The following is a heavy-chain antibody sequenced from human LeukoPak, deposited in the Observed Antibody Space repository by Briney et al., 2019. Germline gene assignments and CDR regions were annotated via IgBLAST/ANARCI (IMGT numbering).Heavy chain of an antibody. CDR2: ISSSSSYI. J-gene: IGHJ3*02. V-gene: IGHV3-21*01. Sequence: GGSLRLSCAASGFTFSSYSMNWVRQAPGKGLEWVSSISSSSSYIYYADSVKGRYTISRDNAKNSLNLQMNSLRAEDTAVYYCARDGSGYCSSTSCYGVGTFDIWGQGTMVTVSS. CDR1: GFTFSSYS. CDR3: ARDGSGYCSSTSCYGVGTFDI. D-gene: IGHD2-2*01.